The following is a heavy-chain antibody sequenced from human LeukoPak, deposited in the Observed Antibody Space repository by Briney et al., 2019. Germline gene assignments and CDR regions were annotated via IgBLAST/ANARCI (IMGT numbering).Heavy chain of an antibody. J-gene: IGHJ4*02. CDR3: ARGGYDFLTAYYY. Sequence: SETLSLTCTVSGYSISSGSYWGWIRQPPGKGLEWIGSIYHSGSTYYNPSLKSRVTIPVDTSKNQFSLKLSSVTAADTAVYYCARGGYDFLTAYYYWGQGTLVTVSS. CDR2: IYHSGST. CDR1: GYSISSGSY. V-gene: IGHV4-38-2*02. D-gene: IGHD3-9*01.